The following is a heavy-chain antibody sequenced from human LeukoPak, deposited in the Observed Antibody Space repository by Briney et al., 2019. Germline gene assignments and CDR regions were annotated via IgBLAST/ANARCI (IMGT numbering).Heavy chain of an antibody. CDR3: ASPKTASSYYDSSGYYY. J-gene: IGHJ4*02. V-gene: IGHV1-46*01. CDR1: GYTFTSYH. Sequence: GASVKVSCKASGYTFTSYHMYWVRQAPGQGLEWMGIINPSGGSTSYAQKFQGRVTMTRDMSTSTVYMELSSLRSEDTAVYYCASPKTASSYYDSSGYYYWGQGTLVTVSS. CDR2: INPSGGST. D-gene: IGHD3-22*01.